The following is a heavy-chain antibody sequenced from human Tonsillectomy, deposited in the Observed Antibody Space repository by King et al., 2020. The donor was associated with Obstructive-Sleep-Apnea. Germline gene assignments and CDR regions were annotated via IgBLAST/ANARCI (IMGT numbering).Heavy chain of an antibody. Sequence: ITLKESGPTLVKPTQTLTLTSTFSGVSLSSTGVVVGWIRQSPGKALACLAVIFWYDVNRYSPSLKSRLTTTKDTSKNHVVLTMTTMDPVDTGTYYCAHSQITILDYFDYWGQGTLVTVSS. CDR1: GVSLSSTGVV. CDR3: AHSQITILDYFDY. CDR2: IFWYDVN. D-gene: IGHD3-9*01. J-gene: IGHJ4*02. V-gene: IGHV2-5*01.